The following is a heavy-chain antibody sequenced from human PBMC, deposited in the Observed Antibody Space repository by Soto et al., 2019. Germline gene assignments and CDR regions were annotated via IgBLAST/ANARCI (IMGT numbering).Heavy chain of an antibody. D-gene: IGHD6-6*01. V-gene: IGHV1-2*02. Sequence: ASVKVSCKDSGYTFTGYYMHWVRQAPGQGLEWMGWIKPNSGGTKHAQKFQGRVTMTRDTSITTAYMELRRLRSDDTAVYYFARRYSSSIDYWGQGTLVTVSS. J-gene: IGHJ4*02. CDR2: IKPNSGGT. CDR3: ARRYSSSIDY. CDR1: GYTFTGYY.